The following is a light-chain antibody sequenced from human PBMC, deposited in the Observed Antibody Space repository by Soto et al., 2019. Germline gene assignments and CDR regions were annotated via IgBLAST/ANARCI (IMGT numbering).Light chain of an antibody. J-gene: IGLJ3*02. CDR3: CSFTSSNTWV. CDR1: SSDIGNYNY. Sequence: QSALTQPASVSGSPGQSITISCTGTSSDIGNYNYVSLFQQQPGKAPQLMIYHVTDRPSGVSNRFSGSKSGYTASLTISGLQAEEEADYYCCSFTSSNTWVFGGGTKLTVL. V-gene: IGLV2-14*03. CDR2: HVT.